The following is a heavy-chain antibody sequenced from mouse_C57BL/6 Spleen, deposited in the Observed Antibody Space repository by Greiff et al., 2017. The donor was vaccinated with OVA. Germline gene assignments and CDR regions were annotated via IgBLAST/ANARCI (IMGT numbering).Heavy chain of an antibody. J-gene: IGHJ3*01. CDR2: IYPGNSDT. CDR3: TGSTVEGAWFAY. Sequence: EVQLVESGTVLARPGASVKMSCKTSGYTFTSYWMHWVKQRPGQGLEWIGAIYPGNSDTSYNQKFKGKAKLTAVTSASTAYMELSSLTNEDSAVYYWTGSTVEGAWFAYWGQGTLVTVSA. D-gene: IGHD1-1*01. V-gene: IGHV1-5*01. CDR1: GYTFTSYW.